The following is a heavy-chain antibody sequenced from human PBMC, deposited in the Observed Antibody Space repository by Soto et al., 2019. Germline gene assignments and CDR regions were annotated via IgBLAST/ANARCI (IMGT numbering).Heavy chain of an antibody. CDR3: AKYRQRRTSGYLCDY. J-gene: IGHJ4*02. D-gene: IGHD5-18*01. Sequence: EVQLLASGGKLVQPGGSLTLSCAASGFTFSTYAMAWVRPAPGKGLEWVSGVSASGLNTDYAYPVKARFYISRDNSKNTLSLHINSLRAEYTAFYYCAKYRQRRTSGYLCDYWGQGTRVTV. V-gene: IGHV3-23*01. CDR1: GFTFSTYA. CDR2: VSASGLNT.